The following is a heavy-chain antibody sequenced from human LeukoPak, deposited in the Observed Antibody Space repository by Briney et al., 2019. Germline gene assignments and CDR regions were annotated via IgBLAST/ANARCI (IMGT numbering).Heavy chain of an antibody. CDR1: GFTFSSYG. CDR3: ARDSQLGGWVDY. CDR2: IWYDGSNK. D-gene: IGHD3-16*01. J-gene: IGHJ4*02. Sequence: GRSLRLSCAASGFTFSSYGMHWVRQAPGKGLEWVAVIWYDGSNKYYADSVKGRFTISRDNSKNTLYLQMNSLRAEDTAVYYCARDSQLGGWVDYRGQGTLVTVSS. V-gene: IGHV3-33*01.